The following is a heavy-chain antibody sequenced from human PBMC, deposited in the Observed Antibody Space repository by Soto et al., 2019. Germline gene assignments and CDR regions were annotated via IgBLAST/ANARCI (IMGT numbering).Heavy chain of an antibody. CDR1: GFSLSTFGMG. J-gene: IGHJ4*02. D-gene: IGHD5-18*01. CDR3: VNSPDSYASDN. CDR2: IYWNDDK. Sequence: SGPTLVNPTQTLTLTCTFSGFSLSTFGMGVGWIRQPPGKAPEWLALIYWNDDKRYSPSLNSRLTIAKDTSKNLVVLTMTNVDPVDAATYYCVNSPDSYASDNWGQETLVRVSS. V-gene: IGHV2-5*01.